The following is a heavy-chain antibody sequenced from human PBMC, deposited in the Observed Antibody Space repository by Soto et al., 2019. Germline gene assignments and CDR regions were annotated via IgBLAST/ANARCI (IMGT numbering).Heavy chain of an antibody. Sequence: ASVKVSCKASGYTFSDYYIHWVRQAPGQGLEWMGWINPNSGGTKYAPKFQGGVTMTRDTSITTAYMELSRLRSGDTAVYYRAKEPATAKPEGVDFWGQGTLVTVSS. V-gene: IGHV1-2*02. J-gene: IGHJ4*02. CDR3: AKEPATAKPEGVDF. CDR2: INPNSGGT. D-gene: IGHD1-1*01. CDR1: GYTFSDYY.